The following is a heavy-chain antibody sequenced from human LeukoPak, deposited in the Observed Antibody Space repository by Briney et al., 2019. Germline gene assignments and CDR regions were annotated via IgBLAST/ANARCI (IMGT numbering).Heavy chain of an antibody. V-gene: IGHV3-48*03. Sequence: GGSLRLSCAASGFAFSSYEMNWVRQAPGKGPEWISYISGGRDTMYYEDSVKGRFTSSRDNAKNSLFLQMNSLRAEDTAVYYCVRVGRIQYFDCWGQGTPVTVSS. CDR3: VRVGRIQYFDC. D-gene: IGHD5-18*01. J-gene: IGHJ4*02. CDR1: GFAFSSYE. CDR2: ISGGRDTM.